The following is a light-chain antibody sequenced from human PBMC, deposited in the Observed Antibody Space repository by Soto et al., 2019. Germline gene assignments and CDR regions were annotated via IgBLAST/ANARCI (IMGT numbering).Light chain of an antibody. V-gene: IGKV2-24*01. CDR1: QSLVHSDGNTY. J-gene: IGKJ1*01. CDR2: RIS. CDR3: MQGTQSPWT. Sequence: DIVMTQTPLSSPVTLGQPASISCRSSQSLVHSDGNTYVRWLQQRPGQPLRLLISRISNRFSGVPDRCSGSGAGTDFTLKISRVEAEDVGVYYCMQGTQSPWTFGQGTKVEIK.